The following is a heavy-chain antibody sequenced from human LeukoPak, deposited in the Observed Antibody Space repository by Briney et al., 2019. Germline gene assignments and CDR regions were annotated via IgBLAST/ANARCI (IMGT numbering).Heavy chain of an antibody. CDR3: AKLGFYNWNP. D-gene: IGHD1-1*01. J-gene: IGHJ5*02. V-gene: IGHV3-23*01. Sequence: GGSLRLSCATSQFKFNNYGMTWVRQAPGKGLEWVSSITGSGGRTQYADSVQGRFTISRDNSKNTLYLQMNSLRAEDTAVYYCAKLGFYNWNPWGQGTLVTVSS. CDR1: QFKFNNYG. CDR2: ITGSGGRT.